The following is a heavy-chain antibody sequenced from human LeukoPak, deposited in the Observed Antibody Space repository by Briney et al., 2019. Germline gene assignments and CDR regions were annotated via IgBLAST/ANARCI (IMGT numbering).Heavy chain of an antibody. V-gene: IGHV1-8*01. J-gene: IGHJ4*02. CDR1: GYTFTSYD. Sequence: ASVKVSCXASGYTFTSYDINWVRQATGQGLEWMGWMNPNSGNTGCAQKFQGRVTMTRNTSISTAYMELSSLRSEDTAVYYCARGNLWVGAMDFDYWGQGTLVTVSS. CDR2: MNPNSGNT. CDR3: ARGNLWVGAMDFDY. D-gene: IGHD1-26*01.